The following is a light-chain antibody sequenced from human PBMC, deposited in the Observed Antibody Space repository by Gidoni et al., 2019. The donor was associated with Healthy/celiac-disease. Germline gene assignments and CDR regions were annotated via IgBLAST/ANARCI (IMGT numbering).Light chain of an antibody. CDR1: SSNIGSNT. CDR3: AAWDDSLNGPG. CDR2: SNN. J-gene: IGLJ3*02. Sequence: SVLTQPPSASGTPGQRVTISCSGSSSNIGSNTVNWYQQLPGTAPKLLIYSNNQRPSGVPDLFSGSKSGTSASLAISGLQSEDEADYYCAAWDDSLNGPGFGGGTKLTVL. V-gene: IGLV1-44*01.